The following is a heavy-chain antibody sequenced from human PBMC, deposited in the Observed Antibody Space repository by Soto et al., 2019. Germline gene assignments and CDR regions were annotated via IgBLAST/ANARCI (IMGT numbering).Heavy chain of an antibody. CDR2: ISHSGGNI. CDR3: ANIHTSSANFDY. D-gene: IGHD6-6*01. Sequence: PGGSLRLSCAASGSTFSNYAMGWVRQAPGKGLEWVSSISHSGGNIYYADSVKGRFTISRDNSRNTLFLQMNSLRAEDTAVYFCANIHTSSANFDYWGQGTLVTVSS. V-gene: IGHV3-23*01. CDR1: GSTFSNYA. J-gene: IGHJ4*02.